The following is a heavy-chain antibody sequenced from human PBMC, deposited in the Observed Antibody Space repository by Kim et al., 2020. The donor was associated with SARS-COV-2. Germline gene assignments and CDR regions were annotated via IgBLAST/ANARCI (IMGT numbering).Heavy chain of an antibody. CDR3: ARDGGIAAAGGDY. CDR1: GFTFSSYG. J-gene: IGHJ4*02. Sequence: GGSLRLSCAASGFTFSSYGMHWVRQAPGKGLEWVAVIWYDGSNKYYADSVKGRFTISRDNSKNTLYLQMNSLRAEDTAVYYCARDGGIAAAGGDYWGQGTLVTVSS. V-gene: IGHV3-33*01. CDR2: IWYDGSNK. D-gene: IGHD6-13*01.